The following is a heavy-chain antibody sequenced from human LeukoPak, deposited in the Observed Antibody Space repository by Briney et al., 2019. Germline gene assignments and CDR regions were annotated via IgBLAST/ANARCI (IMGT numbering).Heavy chain of an antibody. V-gene: IGHV4-39*07. CDR2: IYYTGGT. CDR3: ARENYCTNGVCWAFDP. D-gene: IGHD2-8*01. Sequence: PSETLSLTCTVSGGSISSSDYYWSWIRQPPGRGLEWLGNIYYTGGTSYNPSLKSRVTFSVDTFNNQFSLHLSSVTAADTAVYYCARENYCTNGVCWAFDPWGQGTLVTVSS. J-gene: IGHJ5*02. CDR1: GGSISSSDYY.